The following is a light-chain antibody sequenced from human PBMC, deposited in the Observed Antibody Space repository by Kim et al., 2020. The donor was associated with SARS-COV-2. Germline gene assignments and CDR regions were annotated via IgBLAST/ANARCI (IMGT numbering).Light chain of an antibody. Sequence: RQTATLTGTGNSNNVGYPGAAWLQHHQGHPPKLLSYRNNNRPSGISERFSASRSGNTASLTITGLQPEDEADYYCSAWDSSLYAHVFGPGTKVTVL. V-gene: IGLV10-54*01. CDR2: RNN. CDR1: SNNVGYPG. CDR3: SAWDSSLYAHV. J-gene: IGLJ1*01.